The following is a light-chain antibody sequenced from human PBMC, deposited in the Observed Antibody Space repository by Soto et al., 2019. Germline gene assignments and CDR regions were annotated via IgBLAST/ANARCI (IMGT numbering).Light chain of an antibody. CDR1: SSDVGTYNL. V-gene: IGLV2-23*02. CDR3: CSYTGSSGTVI. CDR2: EVN. J-gene: IGLJ2*01. Sequence: QSALTQSASVSGSPGQSITISCTGTSSDVGTYNLVSWYQQHPGKAPKLMIYEVNKRPSGVSSRFSGSKYGNTASLTISGLQAEDEAEYFCCSYTGSSGTVIFGGGTKVTVL.